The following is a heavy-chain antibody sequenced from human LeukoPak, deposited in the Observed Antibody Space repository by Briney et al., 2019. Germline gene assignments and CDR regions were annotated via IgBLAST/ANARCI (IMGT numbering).Heavy chain of an antibody. V-gene: IGHV3-64*01. J-gene: IGHJ4*02. CDR1: GFTFSSYA. CDR2: ISSNGGST. CDR3: ARDLNSSR. D-gene: IGHD2/OR15-2a*01. Sequence: PGGSLRLXCAASGFTFSSYAMHWVRQAPGKGLEYVSAISSNGGSTYYANSVKGRFTISRGNSKNTLYLQMGSLRAEDMAVYYCARDLNSSRWGQGTLVTVSS.